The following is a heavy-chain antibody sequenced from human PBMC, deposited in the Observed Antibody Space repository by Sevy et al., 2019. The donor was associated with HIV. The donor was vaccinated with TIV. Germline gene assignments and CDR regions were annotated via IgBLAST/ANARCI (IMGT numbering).Heavy chain of an antibody. D-gene: IGHD5-12*01. CDR2: ISYDGSNK. CDR1: GFTFSNYA. CDR3: ARVDEQRWLRLYYFDY. V-gene: IGHV3-30*04. J-gene: IGHJ4*02. Sequence: GGSLRLSCAASGFTFSNYAMHRVRQAPGKGLEWVAVISYDGSNKYYADSVKGRFTISRDNSKNTLYLQMNSLRAEDTAVYYCARVDEQRWLRLYYFDYWGQGTLVTVSS.